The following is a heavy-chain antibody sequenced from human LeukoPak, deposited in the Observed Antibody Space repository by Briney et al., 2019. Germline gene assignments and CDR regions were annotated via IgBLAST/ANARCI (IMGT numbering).Heavy chain of an antibody. D-gene: IGHD7-27*01. CDR3: ARLGIGNY. CDR1: GGSFSGYY. CDR2: INHSGGT. Sequence: PSETLSLTCAVYGGSFSGYYWSWIRQPPGKGLEWIGEINHSGGTNYNPFLKSRATVSLDTSKNQFSLKLSSVTAADTAVYYCARLGIGNYWGQGTLVTVSS. V-gene: IGHV4-34*01. J-gene: IGHJ4*02.